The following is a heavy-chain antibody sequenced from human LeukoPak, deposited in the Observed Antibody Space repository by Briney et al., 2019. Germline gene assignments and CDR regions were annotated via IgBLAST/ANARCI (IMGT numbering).Heavy chain of an antibody. J-gene: IGHJ4*02. V-gene: IGHV3-30-3*01. D-gene: IGHD3-10*01. CDR3: ARRDYYGAGTSSPPFDY. CDR2: ISNDGSNK. CDR1: GFTFSNYA. Sequence: PGLSLRLSCAASGFTFSNYAMHWVRQAPGKGLEWVAVISNDGSNKYYADSVKGRFTISRDNSKNTLFLQINSLRADDTAIYYCARRDYYGAGTSSPPFDYWGQGTLVTVSS.